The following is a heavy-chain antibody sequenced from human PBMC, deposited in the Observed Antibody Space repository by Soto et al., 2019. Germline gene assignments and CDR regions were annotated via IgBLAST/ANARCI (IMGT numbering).Heavy chain of an antibody. CDR2: IYHSGST. D-gene: IGHD3-10*01. J-gene: IGHJ5*02. CDR3: ARDLRGRRSGRFEP. Sequence: PSETLSLTCAVSGGSISSINWWSWVRQPPGKGLEWIGEIYHSGSTNYNPSLKSRATISVDTSKNQFSLNLSSVTAADTAMYFCARDLRGRRSGRFEPWGQGTLVTVSS. V-gene: IGHV4-4*02. CDR1: GGSISSINW.